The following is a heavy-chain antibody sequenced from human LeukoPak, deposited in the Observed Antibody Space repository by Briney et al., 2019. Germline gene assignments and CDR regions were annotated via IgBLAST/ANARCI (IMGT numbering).Heavy chain of an antibody. CDR2: IRVNYET. CDR1: GFTFSSYG. CDR3: AKAYSNYAEYFQH. D-gene: IGHD4-11*01. Sequence: GGSLRLSCAASGFTFSSYGMHWVRQAPGKGLEWVSGIRVNYETHYADSVRGRFAISRDNSDNTLYLQMNSLRAEDTAVYYCAKAYSNYAEYFQHWGQGTLVTVSS. J-gene: IGHJ1*01. V-gene: IGHV3-23*01.